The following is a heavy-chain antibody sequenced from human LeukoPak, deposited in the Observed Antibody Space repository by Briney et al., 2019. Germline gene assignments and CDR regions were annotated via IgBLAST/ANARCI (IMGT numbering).Heavy chain of an antibody. CDR1: GFTFSNAW. CDR3: ARVGDRWLLWNDAFDI. D-gene: IGHD5-12*01. V-gene: IGHV3-30-3*01. Sequence: GGSLRLSCAGSGFTFSNAWMNWVRQAPGKGLEWVAVISYDGSNKYYADSVKGRFTISRDNSKNTLYLQMNSLRPEDTAVYYCARVGDRWLLWNDAFDIWGQGTMVTVSS. CDR2: ISYDGSNK. J-gene: IGHJ3*02.